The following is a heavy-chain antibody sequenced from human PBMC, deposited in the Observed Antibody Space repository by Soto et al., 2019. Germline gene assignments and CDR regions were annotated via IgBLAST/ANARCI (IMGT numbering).Heavy chain of an antibody. Sequence: QVQLQQWGAGLLKPSETLSLTCAVYGGSFSGYYWSWIRQPPGKGLEWIGEINHSGSTNYNPSLKSRVTISVDTSKNQFSLKLSSVTAADTAVYYCAREHLPLHSSGWFDYWGQGTLVTVSS. CDR1: GGSFSGYY. CDR3: AREHLPLHSSGWFDY. D-gene: IGHD6-19*01. CDR2: INHSGST. J-gene: IGHJ4*02. V-gene: IGHV4-34*01.